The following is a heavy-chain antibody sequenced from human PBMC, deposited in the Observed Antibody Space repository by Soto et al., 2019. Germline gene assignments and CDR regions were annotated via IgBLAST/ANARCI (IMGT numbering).Heavy chain of an antibody. Sequence: QLQLQESGSGLVKPSQTLSLTCAVSGGSISSGGYSWSWIRQPPGKGLEWIGYIYHSGSTYYNPSLKSRVTISLDRSKNPFSLKLSSVTAADTAVYYCDRVLEVNYGDRDGYFDYWGQGTLVTVSS. D-gene: IGHD4-17*01. CDR1: GGSISSGGYS. CDR2: IYHSGST. J-gene: IGHJ4*02. V-gene: IGHV4-30-2*01. CDR3: DRVLEVNYGDRDGYFDY.